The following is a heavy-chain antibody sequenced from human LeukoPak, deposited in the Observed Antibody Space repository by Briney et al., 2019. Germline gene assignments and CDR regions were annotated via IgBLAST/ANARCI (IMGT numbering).Heavy chain of an antibody. CDR3: ARSSGYIEF. CDR1: GFTFSSSW. J-gene: IGHJ4*02. V-gene: IGHV3-74*01. CDR2: INTDGSTT. Sequence: PGGSLRLSCAASGFTFSSSWMHWVRQAPGKGLVWVSRINTDGSTTNYADSVKGRFTISRDNAKNTLYLQMNSLRAEDTAVYYCARSSGYIEFGGQGSLVTVSS. D-gene: IGHD6-13*01.